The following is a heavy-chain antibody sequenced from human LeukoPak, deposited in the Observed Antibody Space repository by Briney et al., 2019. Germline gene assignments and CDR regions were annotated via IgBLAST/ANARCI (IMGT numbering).Heavy chain of an antibody. CDR1: GDSVSSNSAA. CDR3: ARDPTSSGYYPWVYYFDY. CDR2: TYYRSKWYN. V-gene: IGHV6-1*01. J-gene: IGHJ4*02. D-gene: IGHD3-22*01. Sequence: QTGLLICAISGDSVSSNSAAWNWIRQSPSRGLEWLGRTYYRSKWYNDYAVSVKSRITINPDTSKNQFSLQLNSVTPEDTAVYYCARDPTSSGYYPWVYYFDYWGQGTL.